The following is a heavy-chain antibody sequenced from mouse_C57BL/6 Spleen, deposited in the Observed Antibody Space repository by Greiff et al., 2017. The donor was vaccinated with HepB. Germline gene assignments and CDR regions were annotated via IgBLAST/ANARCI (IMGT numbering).Heavy chain of an antibody. V-gene: IGHV1-82*01. CDR1: GYAFSSSW. D-gene: IGHD2-1*01. J-gene: IGHJ2*02. Sequence: QVQLKESGPELVKPGASVKISCKASGYAFSSSWMNWVKQRPGKGLEWIGRIYPGDGDTNYNGKFKGKATLTADKSSSTAYMQLSSLTSEDSAVYFCARHYGNSYYFDYWGQGTSLTVSS. CDR2: IYPGDGDT. CDR3: ARHYGNSYYFDY.